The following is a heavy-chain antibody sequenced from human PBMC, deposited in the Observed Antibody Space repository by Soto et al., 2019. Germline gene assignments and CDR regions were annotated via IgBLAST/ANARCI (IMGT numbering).Heavy chain of an antibody. J-gene: IGHJ4*02. CDR3: AKDTGPAGVAGTGELDY. D-gene: IGHD6-13*01. CDR1: GFTFSSYG. Sequence: QVQLVESGGGVVQPGRSLRLSCAASGFTFSSYGMHWVRQAPGKGLEWVAVISYDGSNKYYADSVKGRFTISRDNSKNRLYLQMTSLRAEDTAVYYCAKDTGPAGVAGTGELDYWGQGTLVTVSS. V-gene: IGHV3-30*18. CDR2: ISYDGSNK.